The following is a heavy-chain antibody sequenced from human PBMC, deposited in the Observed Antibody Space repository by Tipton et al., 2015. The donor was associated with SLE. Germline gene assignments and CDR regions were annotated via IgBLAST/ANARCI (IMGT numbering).Heavy chain of an antibody. CDR2: IFYSGST. J-gene: IGHJ4*02. CDR1: GGSIRSYY. D-gene: IGHD5-18*01. V-gene: IGHV4-59*08. Sequence: TLSLTCSVSGGSIRSYYWSWIRQPPGKGLEWIGNIFYSGSTNYNPSLKSRVTISVDTSKNQFSLKLSSVTAADTAVYYCARHVYNYGPYYFDYWGQGTLVTVSS. CDR3: ARHVYNYGPYYFDY.